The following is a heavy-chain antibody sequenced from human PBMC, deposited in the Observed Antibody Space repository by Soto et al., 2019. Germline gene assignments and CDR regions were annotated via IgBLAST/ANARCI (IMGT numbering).Heavy chain of an antibody. V-gene: IGHV4-39*07. Sequence: RQPPGKGLEWIGSIYYSGSTYYNPSLKSRVTISVDTSKNQFSLKLSSVTAADTAVYYCASYYYGSGSPIFDYWGQGTLVTVFS. CDR3: ASYYYGSGSPIFDY. J-gene: IGHJ4*02. CDR2: IYYSGST. D-gene: IGHD3-10*01.